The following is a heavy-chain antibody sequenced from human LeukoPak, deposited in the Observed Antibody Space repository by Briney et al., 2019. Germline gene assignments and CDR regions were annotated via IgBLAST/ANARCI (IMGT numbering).Heavy chain of an antibody. CDR1: GFTVSTNY. V-gene: IGHV3-23*01. Sequence: PGGSLRLSCAASGFTVSTNYMSWVRQAPGKGLEWVSAISGSGGSTYYADSVKGRFTISRDNSKNTLYLQMNSLRAEDTAVYYCAKKGGRDGYSDAFDIWGQGTMVTVSS. J-gene: IGHJ3*02. CDR3: AKKGGRDGYSDAFDI. CDR2: ISGSGGST. D-gene: IGHD5-24*01.